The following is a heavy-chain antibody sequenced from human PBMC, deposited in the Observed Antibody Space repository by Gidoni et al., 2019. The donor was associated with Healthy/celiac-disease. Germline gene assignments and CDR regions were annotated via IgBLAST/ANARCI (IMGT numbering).Heavy chain of an antibody. J-gene: IGHJ5*02. Sequence: QVQLVQSGAEVKKPGASVKDPSQFPGSYHLELSFHWVRQAPGKGLEWMGGFDAEDGETIYAQKFQGRVTMTEDTSTDTAYMELSSLRSEDTAVYYCATAITMFQGVMIRSNWFDPWGQGTLVTVSS. V-gene: IGHV1-24*01. D-gene: IGHD3-10*01. CDR3: ATAITMFQGVMIRSNWFDP. CDR1: GSYHLELS. CDR2: FDAEDGET.